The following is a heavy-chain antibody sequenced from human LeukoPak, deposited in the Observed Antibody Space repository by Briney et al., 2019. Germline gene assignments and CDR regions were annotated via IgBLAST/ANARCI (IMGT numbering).Heavy chain of an antibody. CDR2: IWYDGSNK. Sequence: GGSLRLSCAASGFTFSSYGMHWVRQAPGKGLEWVAVIWYDGSNKYYADSVKGRFTISRDNSKNTLYLQMNSLRAEDTAVYYCARYYSSGWYDNAFDIWGQGTMVTVSS. J-gene: IGHJ3*02. D-gene: IGHD6-19*01. CDR3: ARYYSSGWYDNAFDI. V-gene: IGHV3-33*01. CDR1: GFTFSSYG.